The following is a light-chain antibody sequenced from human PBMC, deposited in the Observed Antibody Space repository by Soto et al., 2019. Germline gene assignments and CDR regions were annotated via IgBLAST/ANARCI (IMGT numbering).Light chain of an antibody. CDR1: QSVSSNL. Sequence: EIVLTQSPGTLSLSPGEGATLSCRASQSVSSNLLAWYQQKPGQAPRLLIYGASSRATGIPDRFSGSGSGTDFTLTISRLEPEDFAVYYCQHCGSAPSTFGQGTRLEIK. CDR3: QHCGSAPST. V-gene: IGKV3-20*01. CDR2: GAS. J-gene: IGKJ5*01.